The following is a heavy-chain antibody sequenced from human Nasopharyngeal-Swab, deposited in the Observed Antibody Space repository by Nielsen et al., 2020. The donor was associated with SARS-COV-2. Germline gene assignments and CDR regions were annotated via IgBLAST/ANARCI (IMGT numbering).Heavy chain of an antibody. D-gene: IGHD4-17*01. J-gene: IGHJ4*02. CDR1: GFTFSNYD. Sequence: GESLKISCTASGFTFSNYDIHWLRQAPGKGLEWVANIKQDGGEKNYVDSVKGRFTISRDNAKNSLYLQMNTLRAEDTAVYYCVRDVIATVTTPPDYWGQGTLVTVSS. CDR3: VRDVIATVTTPPDY. V-gene: IGHV3-7*01. CDR2: IKQDGGEK.